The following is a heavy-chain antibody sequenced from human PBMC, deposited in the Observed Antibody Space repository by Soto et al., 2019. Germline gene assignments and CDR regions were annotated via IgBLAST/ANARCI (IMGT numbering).Heavy chain of an antibody. V-gene: IGHV3-7*01. Sequence: QHGGSLRLSCAASGFTFPDYWMSWVRQAPGKGLEWVANLSPDGSAKYHLDSLEGRFTISRDNAKNSLYLQMHSLRAEDTAVYYCARTTDHCFPYWGQGTLVTVSS. D-gene: IGHD2-21*02. CDR2: LSPDGSAK. J-gene: IGHJ4*02. CDR1: GFTFPDYW. CDR3: ARTTDHCFPY.